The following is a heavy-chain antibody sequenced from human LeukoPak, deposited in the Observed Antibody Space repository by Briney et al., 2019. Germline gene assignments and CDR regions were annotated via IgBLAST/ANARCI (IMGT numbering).Heavy chain of an antibody. J-gene: IGHJ4*02. CDR3: ASPRLDY. CDR2: INHSGST. V-gene: IGHV4-34*01. Sequence: SETLSLTCAVYGGSFSGYYWNWIRQPPGKGLEWIGEINHSGSTNYNPSLKSRVTISVDTSKNQFSLKLSSVTAADTAVYYCASPRLDYWGQGTLVTVSS. CDR1: GGSFSGYY.